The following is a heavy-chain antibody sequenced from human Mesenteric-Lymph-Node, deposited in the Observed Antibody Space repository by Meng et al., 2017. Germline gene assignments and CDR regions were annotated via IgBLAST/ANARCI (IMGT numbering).Heavy chain of an antibody. D-gene: IGHD3-10*01. J-gene: IGHJ6*02. CDR3: ARDSSRLLWFGESKGPVYGMDV. Sequence: GESLKISCAASGFTVSSNYMSWVRQAPGKGLGWVSVIYSGGSTYYADSVKGRFTISRDNSKNTLYLQMNSLRAEDTAVYYCARDSSRLLWFGESKGPVYGMDVWGQGTTVTVSS. CDR1: GFTVSSNY. CDR2: IYSGGST. V-gene: IGHV3-53*01.